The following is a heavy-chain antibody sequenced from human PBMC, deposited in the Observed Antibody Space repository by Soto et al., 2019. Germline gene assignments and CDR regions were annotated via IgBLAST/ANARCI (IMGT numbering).Heavy chain of an antibody. Sequence: GGSLTLSCAASGFTVSSPYLSWVRQAPGKGLEWISFIYSGGSTYYAASVEGRFTISRDNSKNTLYLQMNSLRAEDTAVYYCARSRGMDVWGQGATVTVSS. J-gene: IGHJ6*02. V-gene: IGHV3-53*01. CDR2: IYSGGST. CDR1: GFTVSSPY. CDR3: ARSRGMDV.